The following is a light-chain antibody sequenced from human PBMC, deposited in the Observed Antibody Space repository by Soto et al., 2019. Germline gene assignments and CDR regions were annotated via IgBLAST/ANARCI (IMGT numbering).Light chain of an antibody. CDR1: QSVFYSSNSKNY. CDR3: QQYYNTPIT. V-gene: IGKV4-1*01. J-gene: IGKJ5*01. Sequence: DIVMTQSPDSLAVSLGERATINCKSSQSVFYSSNSKNYLAWYQQKPGQPPKLLIYWASTRESGVPDRFSGSGSGTDFTLTISSLQAEDAAVYYCQQYYNTPITFGQGTRLEI. CDR2: WAS.